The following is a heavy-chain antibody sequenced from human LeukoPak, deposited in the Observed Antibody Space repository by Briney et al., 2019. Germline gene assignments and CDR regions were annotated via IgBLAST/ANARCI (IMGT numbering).Heavy chain of an antibody. D-gene: IGHD6-19*01. J-gene: IGHJ4*02. CDR1: GGTFSSYA. CDR3: ARVGGYSSGWLDY. CDR2: IIPIFGTA. V-gene: IGHV1-69*13. Sequence: GASVKVSCKASGGTFSSYAISWVRQAPGQGLEWMGGIIPIFGTANYAQKFQGRVTITVDESTSTAYMELSSLRSEDTAVYYCARVGGYSSGWLDYWGQGTLVTVSS.